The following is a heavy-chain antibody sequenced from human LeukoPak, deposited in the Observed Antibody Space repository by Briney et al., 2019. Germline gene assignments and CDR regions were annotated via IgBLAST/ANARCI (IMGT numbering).Heavy chain of an antibody. Sequence: GGSLRLSCAASGFTFSSYSMNWVRQAPGKGLEWVSYISSSSSTIYYADSVKGRFTISRDNAKNSLYLQMNSLRAEDTAVYYCARDGSIAVAGTYYYYGMDVWGQGTTVTVSS. CDR3: ARDGSIAVAGTYYYYGMDV. J-gene: IGHJ6*02. D-gene: IGHD6-19*01. V-gene: IGHV3-48*01. CDR1: GFTFSSYS. CDR2: ISSSSSTI.